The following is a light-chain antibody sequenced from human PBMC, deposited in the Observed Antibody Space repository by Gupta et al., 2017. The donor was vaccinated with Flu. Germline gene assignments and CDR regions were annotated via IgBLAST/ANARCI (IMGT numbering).Light chain of an antibody. J-gene: IGKJ3*01. V-gene: IGKV1-33*01. CDR1: QDISKY. Sequence: DIQMTQSPSSLSASVGDRVTITCQASQDISKYLNWYQQKPGKAPKLLIYDASDLETGVPSRFSGSGSGTDFTFTIISLQPEDIATYFCQQYDKLPFTFGPGTKVDIK. CDR3: QQYDKLPFT. CDR2: DAS.